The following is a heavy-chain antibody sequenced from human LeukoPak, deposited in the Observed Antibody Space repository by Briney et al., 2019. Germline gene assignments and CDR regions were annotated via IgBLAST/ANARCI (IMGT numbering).Heavy chain of an antibody. V-gene: IGHV1-2*02. Sequence: GASVKVSCKASGYTFTGYYMHWVRQAPGQGLEWMGWINPNSGGTNYAQKFQGRVTMTRDTSISTAYMELSRLRSDDTAVYYCARDLEIRIQYSYGSYYYYMDVWGKGTTVTVSS. CDR1: GYTFTGYY. J-gene: IGHJ6*03. CDR2: INPNSGGT. D-gene: IGHD5-18*01. CDR3: ARDLEIRIQYSYGSYYYYMDV.